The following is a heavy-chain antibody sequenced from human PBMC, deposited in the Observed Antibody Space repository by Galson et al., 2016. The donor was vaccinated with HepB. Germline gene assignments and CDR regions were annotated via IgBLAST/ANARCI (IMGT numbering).Heavy chain of an antibody. D-gene: IGHD1-26*01. V-gene: IGHV1-2*02. CDR1: GYILTGYY. CDR3: ARLRRIVTTGSWSSPSYFDY. J-gene: IGHJ4*02. CDR2: IDPRSGGT. Sequence: SVKVSFKASGYILTGYYVHWVRQAPGQGLEWMGWIDPRSGGTIYAENFQGRVTMTRDTSINTAYMELSRLRSADTAVYYCARLRRIVTTGSWSSPSYFDYWGQGTLVTVSS.